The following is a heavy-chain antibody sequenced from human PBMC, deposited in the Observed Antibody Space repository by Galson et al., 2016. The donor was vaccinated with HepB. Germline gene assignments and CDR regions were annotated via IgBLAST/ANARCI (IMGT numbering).Heavy chain of an antibody. J-gene: IGHJ6*04. CDR2: IETAGDT. CDR3: ARGKSLLTMPWNYGLDV. Sequence: SLRLSCAASGFTFSIHDMHWVRQAPGKGLEWVSAIETAGDTYYPDSVKDRCTISRENAKNSLYLQMNSLRAGDTAVYYCARGKSLLTMPWNYGLDVWGKGTTVSVSS. CDR1: GFTFSIHD. V-gene: IGHV3-13*01. D-gene: IGHD4/OR15-4a*01.